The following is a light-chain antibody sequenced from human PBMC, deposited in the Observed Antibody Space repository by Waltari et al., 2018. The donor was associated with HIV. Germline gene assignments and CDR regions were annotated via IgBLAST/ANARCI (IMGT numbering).Light chain of an antibody. J-gene: IGKJ1*01. CDR2: AAS. V-gene: IGKV3-20*01. Sequence: EIVLTQAPGTLSLSPGERATLFCRASQSVNSNYLAWYQQRPGQAPRLLIYAASNRATGIPDRFSGSGSETDFTLIIGRLEPEDFAVYYCQQYGSSPTFGQGTKVDIK. CDR1: QSVNSNY. CDR3: QQYGSSPT.